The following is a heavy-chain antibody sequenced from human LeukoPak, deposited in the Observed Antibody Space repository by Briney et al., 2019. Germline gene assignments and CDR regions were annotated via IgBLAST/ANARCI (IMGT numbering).Heavy chain of an antibody. D-gene: IGHD6-13*01. CDR1: GYSFTSYD. V-gene: IGHV1-8*02. J-gene: IGHJ4*02. Sequence: ASVTVSCTASGYSFTSYDINWVRQATGQGLEWMGWRNPNSGNRGYAHKFQGRVTMTRNTSISTAYMELSSLRSEDTAVYYCARADSSSWYGPYLFDYWGQGTLVTVSS. CDR3: ARADSSSWYGPYLFDY. CDR2: RNPNSGNR.